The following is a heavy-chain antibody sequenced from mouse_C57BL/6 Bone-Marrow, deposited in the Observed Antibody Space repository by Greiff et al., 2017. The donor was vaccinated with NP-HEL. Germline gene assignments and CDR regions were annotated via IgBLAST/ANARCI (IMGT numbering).Heavy chain of an antibody. CDR1: GFTFSDYG. CDR2: ISNLAYSI. J-gene: IGHJ4*01. V-gene: IGHV5-15*01. CDR3: ARRTIHPLYAMDY. D-gene: IGHD1-2*01. Sequence: EVHLVESGGGLVQPGGSLKLSCAASGFTFSDYGMAWVRQAPRKGPEWVAFISNLAYSIYYADTVTGRFTISRENAKNTLYLEMSSLRSEDTAMYYCARRTIHPLYAMDYWGQGTSVTVSS.